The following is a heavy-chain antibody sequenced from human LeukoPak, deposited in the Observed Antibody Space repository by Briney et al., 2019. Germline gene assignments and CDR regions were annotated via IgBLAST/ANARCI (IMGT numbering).Heavy chain of an antibody. J-gene: IGHJ4*02. CDR1: GDSISGFY. V-gene: IGHV4-4*07. Sequence: SETLSLTCTVSGDSISGFYWSWIRQPAGKGLEWIGRIYTSGSTNYNPSLKSRVTISGDTSKNQFSLRLSSVTAADTAVYYCARASYSYDISGWVPFDYWGQGTLVTVSS. CDR3: ARASYSYDISGWVPFDY. CDR2: IYTSGST. D-gene: IGHD3-22*01.